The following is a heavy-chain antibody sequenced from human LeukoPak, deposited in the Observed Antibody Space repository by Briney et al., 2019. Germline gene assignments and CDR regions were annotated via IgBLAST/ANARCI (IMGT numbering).Heavy chain of an antibody. CDR1: GYTCTGCY. J-gene: IGHJ6*03. D-gene: IGHD5-18*01. CDR3: ARDLRGYSYGYHYYYYMDV. Sequence: ASVKVSCKASGYTCTGCYMHWVRQAPGQGLEWMGWINPNSGGTNYAQKFQGRVTMTRDTSISTAYMELSRLRSDDTAVYYCARDLRGYSYGYHYYYYMDVWGKGTTVTVSS. V-gene: IGHV1-2*02. CDR2: INPNSGGT.